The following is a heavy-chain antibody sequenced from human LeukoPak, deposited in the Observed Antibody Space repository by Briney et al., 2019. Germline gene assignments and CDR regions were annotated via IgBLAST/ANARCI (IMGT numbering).Heavy chain of an antibody. J-gene: IGHJ6*02. V-gene: IGHV4-34*01. CDR1: GGSFSGYY. D-gene: IGHD2-21*02. Sequence: SETLSLTCAVYGGSFSGYYWSWIRQPPGKGLEWFGEINHSGSTNYNPSLKSRVTISVDTSKNQFSLKLSSVTAADTAVYYCARYPYCGGDCLGNGMDVWGQGTTVTVSS. CDR2: INHSGST. CDR3: ARYPYCGGDCLGNGMDV.